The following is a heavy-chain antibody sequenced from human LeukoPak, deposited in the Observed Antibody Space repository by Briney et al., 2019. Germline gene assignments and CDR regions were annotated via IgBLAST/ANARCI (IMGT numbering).Heavy chain of an antibody. V-gene: IGHV3-7*01. Sequence: GGSLRLSCAASGFTFTRNCMSWVRQAPGKGLECVANIKQDGSEKEYVDSVKGRFTISRDNAKNSLYLQMNNVRAEDTAVYYCARWRGAQSEIEYWGQGTLVTVSS. J-gene: IGHJ4*02. D-gene: IGHD3-3*01. CDR3: ARWRGAQSEIEY. CDR1: GFTFTRNC. CDR2: IKQDGSEK.